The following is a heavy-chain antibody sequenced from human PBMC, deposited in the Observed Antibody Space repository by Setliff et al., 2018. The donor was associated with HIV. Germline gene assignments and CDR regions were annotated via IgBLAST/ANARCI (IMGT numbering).Heavy chain of an antibody. CDR2: IYYSGSS. CDR1: YSSLTSNNFY. J-gene: IGHJ6*03. CDR3: ARGLSIFGVATPGFYSFMDV. Sequence: SETLSLTCSVSYSSLTSNNFYWGWTRQPPGRGLEWIGNIYYSGSSNYNPSLKSRVSISLDTSKKQVSLKLNSVTAADTAVYYCARGLSIFGVATPGFYSFMDVWGKGTTVTVS. V-gene: IGHV4-39*07. D-gene: IGHD3-3*01.